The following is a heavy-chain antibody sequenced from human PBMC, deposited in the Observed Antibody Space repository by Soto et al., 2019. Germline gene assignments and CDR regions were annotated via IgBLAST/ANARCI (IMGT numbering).Heavy chain of an antibody. CDR1: GYSFTNYW. Sequence: PGESLKISCKGSGYSFTNYWIGWVRQKPGKGLEWMGTIFPGDSDTRYSPSFQGQVTISADRSISTAYLQWSSLKASDTAMYYCARLGGTTKYYYYGMDVWGQGTTVTVSS. V-gene: IGHV5-51*01. D-gene: IGHD1-7*01. J-gene: IGHJ6*02. CDR3: ARLGGTTKYYYYGMDV. CDR2: IFPGDSDT.